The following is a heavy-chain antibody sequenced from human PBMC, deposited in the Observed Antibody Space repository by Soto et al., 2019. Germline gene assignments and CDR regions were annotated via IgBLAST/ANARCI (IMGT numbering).Heavy chain of an antibody. V-gene: IGHV3-23*01. CDR2: MSATGAYI. CDR3: AKPIGGSSGWSALDF. J-gene: IGHJ4*02. CDR1: GFTFNTYA. Sequence: EVQLLESGGGLVQPGWSLRLSCAASGFTFNTYALSWVRQAPGKGLEWVSVMSATGAYIYYAESVKGRFLISRDNSKDTLYLQMNSLRVEDTAVYYCAKPIGGSSGWSALDFWGQGTRVTVSS. D-gene: IGHD6-19*01.